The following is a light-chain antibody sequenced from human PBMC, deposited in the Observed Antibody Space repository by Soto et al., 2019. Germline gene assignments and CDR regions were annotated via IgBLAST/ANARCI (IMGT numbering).Light chain of an antibody. CDR3: NSYTSSGTGV. CDR1: SSDVGGYNY. CDR2: DVS. V-gene: IGLV2-14*01. J-gene: IGLJ1*01. Sequence: QSALTQPASVSGSPGQSITISCTGTSSDVGGYNYVSWYQQHPGKAPKLMIYDVSNRPSGVSNRFSGSKSSNTASLTISGLQPEDEADYYCNSYTSSGTGVFGTGTKVTVL.